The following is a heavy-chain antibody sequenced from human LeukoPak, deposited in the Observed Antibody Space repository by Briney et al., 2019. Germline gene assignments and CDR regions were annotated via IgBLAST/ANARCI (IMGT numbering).Heavy chain of an antibody. CDR2: IYYSGST. Sequence: SETLSLTCTVSGGSISSSSYYWGWIRQPPGKGLEWIGSIYYSGSTYYNPSLKSRVTISVDTSKNQFSLKLSSVTAADTAVYYCARGDSGYVGTFDYWGQGTLVTVSS. CDR1: GGSISSSSYY. CDR3: ARGDSGYVGTFDY. V-gene: IGHV4-39*07. J-gene: IGHJ4*02. D-gene: IGHD5-12*01.